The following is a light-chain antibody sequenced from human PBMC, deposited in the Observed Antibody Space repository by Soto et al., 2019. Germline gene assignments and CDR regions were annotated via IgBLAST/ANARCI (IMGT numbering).Light chain of an antibody. CDR2: GAS. CDR3: QQYGSSSFT. J-gene: IGKJ3*01. CDR1: QSVSSSY. V-gene: IGKV3-20*01. Sequence: EIVLTQSPGTLSLSPGERATLSCRASQSVSSSYLAWYQQKPGQAPRLLIYGASGRATGIPDRFSGSGSGTDFDLTISRLEPEDFAVYYCQQYGSSSFTFGPGTKEDIK.